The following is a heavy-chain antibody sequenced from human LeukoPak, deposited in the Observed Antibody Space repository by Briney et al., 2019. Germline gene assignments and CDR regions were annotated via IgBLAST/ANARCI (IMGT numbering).Heavy chain of an antibody. CDR2: ISSSSSYI. CDR1: GFTFSSYS. D-gene: IGHD4-17*01. V-gene: IGHV3-21*01. Sequence: KPGGSLRLSCAASGFTFSSYSMNWVRQAPGKGLEWVSSISSSSSYIYYADSVKGRFTISRDNAKNSLYLQMNSLRAEDTAVYYCARDQGDYGDYVDYWGQGTLVTVSS. J-gene: IGHJ4*02. CDR3: ARDQGDYGDYVDY.